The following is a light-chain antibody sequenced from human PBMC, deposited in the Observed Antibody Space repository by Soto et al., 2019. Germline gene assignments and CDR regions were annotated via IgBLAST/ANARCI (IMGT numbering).Light chain of an antibody. CDR3: QKYNSAHSYS. CDR1: QGITNY. CDR2: GAS. J-gene: IGKJ1*01. V-gene: IGKV1-27*01. Sequence: DVQMTQSPSSLSASVGDRVTLTCRASQGITNYLAWYQQKPGKVPKLLIYGASTLQSGVPSRFSGSGSGTDFTLTIDSLQPEYVATYYCQKYNSAHSYSFGQGTKVEIK.